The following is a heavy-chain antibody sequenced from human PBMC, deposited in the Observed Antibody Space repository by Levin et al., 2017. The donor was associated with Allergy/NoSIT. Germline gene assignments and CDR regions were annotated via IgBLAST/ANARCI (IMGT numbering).Heavy chain of an antibody. V-gene: IGHV3-72*01. CDR1: GFTFSDHY. CDR2: IRNKVNSYTT. Sequence: GGSLRLSCAASGFTFSDHYMDWVRQAPEKGLEWVGRIRNKVNSYTTEYAASVKGRFTVSRDDSKNSFYLQMNSLETEDTAVYYCAQARGDYRAFDIWGQGTLVTVSS. CDR3: AQARGDYRAFDI. D-gene: IGHD4-17*01. J-gene: IGHJ3*02.